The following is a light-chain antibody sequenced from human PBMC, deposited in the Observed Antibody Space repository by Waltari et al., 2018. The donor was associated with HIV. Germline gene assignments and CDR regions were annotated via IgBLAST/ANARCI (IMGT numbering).Light chain of an antibody. CDR1: ESVNNW. V-gene: IGKV1-5*03. Sequence: DIQMTQSPSTLSASVRDRVTITCRASESVNNWLAWYQQKPGKAPKLLIYKASSLESGVPSRVSGSGSGTEFTLTISSLQPDDFAAYYCQQYNTYPWTFGQGTKVEIK. CDR3: QQYNTYPWT. CDR2: KAS. J-gene: IGKJ1*01.